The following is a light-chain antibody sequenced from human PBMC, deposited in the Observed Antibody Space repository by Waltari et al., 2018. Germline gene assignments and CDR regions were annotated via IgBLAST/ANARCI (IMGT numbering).Light chain of an antibody. CDR2: GAS. Sequence: EIVLTQSPGTLSLSPGERATLSCRASQSVNNYLAWFQQKPGQAPRLLIHGASSRATGIPDRFSGSGSGTDFTLTISGLEPQDFAVYYCQQYSSSPLTFGPGTKVDIK. CDR3: QQYSSSPLT. J-gene: IGKJ3*01. CDR1: QSVNNY. V-gene: IGKV3-20*01.